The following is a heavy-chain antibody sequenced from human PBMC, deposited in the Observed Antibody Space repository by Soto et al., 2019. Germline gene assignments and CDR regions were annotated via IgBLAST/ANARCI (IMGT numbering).Heavy chain of an antibody. CDR3: ARAVMPVAGSAEFDY. CDR2: IIPILGIA. CDR1: GGTFSSYT. Sequence: QVQLVQSGAEVKKPGSSVKVSCKASGGTFSSYTISWVRQAPGQGLEWMGRIIPILGIANYAQKFQGRVTITAEKSTSTAYMELSSLRSEDTAVYYCARAVMPVAGSAEFDYWGQGTLVTVSS. D-gene: IGHD6-19*01. V-gene: IGHV1-69*02. J-gene: IGHJ4*02.